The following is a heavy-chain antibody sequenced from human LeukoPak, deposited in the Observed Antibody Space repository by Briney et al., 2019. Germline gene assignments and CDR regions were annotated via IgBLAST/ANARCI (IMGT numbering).Heavy chain of an antibody. CDR1: DYTFSRHG. V-gene: IGHV1-18*01. CDR2: ISLNNGNT. Sequence: GASVKVSCKASDYTFSRHGISWVRQAPGQGLEWMGWISLNNGNTDYGQKFQGRVTMTTDTSTSTAYMELRSLRSDDTAVYYCAKAMYSSGWYDDVWDYWGQGTLVTVSS. D-gene: IGHD6-19*01. CDR3: AKAMYSSGWYDDVWDY. J-gene: IGHJ4*02.